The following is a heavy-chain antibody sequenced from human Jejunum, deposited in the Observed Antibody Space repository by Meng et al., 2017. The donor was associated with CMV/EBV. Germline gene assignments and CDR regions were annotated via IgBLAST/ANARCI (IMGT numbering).Heavy chain of an antibody. D-gene: IGHD3-16*01. CDR1: VSRRDSY. Sequence: VSRRDSYGSWIRRPPGKEMEWMGYIAYSGSTTYNPSLKSRVTMSLDTSKTQVSLRLNAVTAADPAVYYCAWGPNMFYFDSWAQGTLVTVSS. CDR2: IAYSGST. V-gene: IGHV4-61*08. CDR3: AWGPNMFYFDS. J-gene: IGHJ4*02.